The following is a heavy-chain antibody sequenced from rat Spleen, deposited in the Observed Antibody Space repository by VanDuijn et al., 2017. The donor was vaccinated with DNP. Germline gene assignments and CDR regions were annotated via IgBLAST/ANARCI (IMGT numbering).Heavy chain of an antibody. V-gene: IGHV5-25*01. D-gene: IGHD4-4*01. CDR3: ARHEGLYSGFPDYFDY. J-gene: IGHJ2*01. Sequence: EVQLVESGGGLVQPGRSLKLSCAASGFTFSNYYMAWVRQAPTKGLEWVAYINSDGGRTYYRDSVRGRFTISRDNAKSTLYLQVDSLRSEDTATYYCARHEGLYSGFPDYFDYWGQGVMVTVSS. CDR2: INSDGGRT. CDR1: GFTFSNYY.